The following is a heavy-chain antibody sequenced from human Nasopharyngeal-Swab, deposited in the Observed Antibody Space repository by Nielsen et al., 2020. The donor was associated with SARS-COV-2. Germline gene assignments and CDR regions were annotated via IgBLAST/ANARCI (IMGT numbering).Heavy chain of an antibody. CDR2: ISSSSSYI. CDR1: GFTFSSYS. CDR3: ARDPVSGGSYPSYYYYGMDV. J-gene: IGHJ6*02. V-gene: IGHV3-21*01. Sequence: GESLKISCAASGFTFSSYSMNWVRQAPGQGLELVSSISSSSSYIYYADSVKGRFTISRDNAKNSLYLQMNSLRAEDTAVYYCARDPVSGGSYPSYYYYGMDVWGQGTTVTVSS. D-gene: IGHD1-26*01.